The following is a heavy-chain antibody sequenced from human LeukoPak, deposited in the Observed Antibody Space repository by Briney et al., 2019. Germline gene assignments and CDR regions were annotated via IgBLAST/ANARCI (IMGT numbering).Heavy chain of an antibody. CDR1: GGSTSSSY. CDR2: VFDGSI. Sequence: SETLSLTCSVSGGSTSSSYWTWIRQSAEKGLEYIGRVFDGSINYNPSLRSRVTMSIDTSKNEFSLKLTSVTAADTAVYYCAEEYCPTTICYPSGGWYDPWGQGTLVTVSS. V-gene: IGHV4-4*07. CDR3: AEEYCPTTICYPSGGWYDP. J-gene: IGHJ5*02. D-gene: IGHD2-2*01.